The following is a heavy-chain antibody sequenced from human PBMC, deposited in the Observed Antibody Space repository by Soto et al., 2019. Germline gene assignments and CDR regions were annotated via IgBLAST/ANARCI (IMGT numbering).Heavy chain of an antibody. V-gene: IGHV1-18*01. J-gene: IGHJ6*02. CDR3: AREGLVLVPTTVNSDYYYYAMDV. CDR2: ISAYNGNT. Sequence: ASVKVSCKASGYTFTSYGISWVRQAPGQGLEWMGWISAYNGNTNYAQKLQGRVTMTTDTSTSTAYMELSGLRSEDTAVYYCAREGLVLVPTTVNSDYYYYAMDVWGQGTTVTVSS. D-gene: IGHD2-2*01. CDR1: GYTFTSYG.